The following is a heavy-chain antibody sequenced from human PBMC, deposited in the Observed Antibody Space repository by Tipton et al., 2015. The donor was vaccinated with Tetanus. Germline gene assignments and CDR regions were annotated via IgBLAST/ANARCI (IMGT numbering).Heavy chain of an antibody. CDR3: ARGDYYGSGTYDV. V-gene: IGHV4-34*01. J-gene: IGHJ6*02. CDR1: GCTFNNYF. Sequence: TLSLTCAVYGCTFNNYFWTWIRQPPGKGLEWIGEINYDGSTNYSPSLKSRVTLSLDTTKKQVSLKLSSVTAADTAVYYCARGDYYGSGTYDVWGQGTTVTVPS. D-gene: IGHD3-10*01. CDR2: INYDGST.